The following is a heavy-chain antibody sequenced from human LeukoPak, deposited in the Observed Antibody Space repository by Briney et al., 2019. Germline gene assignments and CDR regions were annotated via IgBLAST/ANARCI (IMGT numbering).Heavy chain of an antibody. J-gene: IGHJ4*02. D-gene: IGHD6-13*01. V-gene: IGHV4-4*07. CDR2: IVPSGST. CDR1: GASIRSYY. CDR3: AKEGAAPGPDFDY. Sequence: SETLSLTCTVSGASIRSYYWSWIRQPARKGLEWIGRIVPSGSTNYNPSLKSRVTMSVDTSKNQFSLKLSSVTAADAAVYYCAKEGAAPGPDFDYWGQGTLVIVSS.